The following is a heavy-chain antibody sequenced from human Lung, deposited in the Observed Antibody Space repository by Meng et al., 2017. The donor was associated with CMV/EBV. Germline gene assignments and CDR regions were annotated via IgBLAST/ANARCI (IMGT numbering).Heavy chain of an antibody. CDR3: ARGFHGTVDY. Sequence: SETLSLXCTVSGYSINSGYYWGWIRQPPGKGLEWIGSVYKSGTTYYKPSLKSRVTISLETSKNQFSLKLSSVTAADTAVYYCARGFHGTVDYWGQGTVVTVSS. CDR1: GYSINSGYY. CDR2: VYKSGTT. J-gene: IGHJ4*02. V-gene: IGHV4-38-2*02.